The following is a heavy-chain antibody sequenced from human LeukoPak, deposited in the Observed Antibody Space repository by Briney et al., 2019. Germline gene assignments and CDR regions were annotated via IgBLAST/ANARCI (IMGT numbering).Heavy chain of an antibody. V-gene: IGHV3-21*01. CDR2: ISIGTSFI. CDR1: GFTFSSYS. CDR3: ARSPTFRGWFDP. Sequence: XGSLRLSCAASGFTFSSYSMNWVRQAPGKGLEWVAYISIGTSFIYYADSVKGRFTISRDNAKNSLYLQVNSLRAEDTAVYYCARSPTFRGWFDPWGQGTLVTVSS. J-gene: IGHJ5*02. D-gene: IGHD2/OR15-2a*01.